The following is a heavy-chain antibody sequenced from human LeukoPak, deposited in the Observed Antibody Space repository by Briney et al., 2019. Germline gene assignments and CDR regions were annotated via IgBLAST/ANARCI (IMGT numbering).Heavy chain of an antibody. J-gene: IGHJ4*02. D-gene: IGHD2-15*01. CDR3: AGVGGSGLGLSA. CDR1: GGSISSYY. Sequence: ASETLSLICTVSGGSISSYYWSWIRQPAGKGLEWIGRIYASGSTYYHPSLKSRVTMSVDTSKNQFSLRLTTVTAADTAVYYCAGVGGSGLGLSAWGQGTLVTVSS. CDR2: IYASGST. V-gene: IGHV4-4*07.